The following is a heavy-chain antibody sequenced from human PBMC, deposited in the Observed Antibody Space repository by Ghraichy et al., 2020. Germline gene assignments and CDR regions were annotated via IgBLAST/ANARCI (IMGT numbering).Heavy chain of an antibody. Sequence: SGPTLVKPTQTLTPTCTVSGFSLSTTGVSVHWIRQPPGKALEWLALIYWDNNKRYSPSLKSRLTITKDTSKNQVVLTLTNIDPVDTATYYCAHRGLFCSGGTCFDPWGQGTLVTVSS. CDR2: IYWDNNK. CDR3: AHRGLFCSGGTCFDP. V-gene: IGHV2-5*02. CDR1: GFSLSTTGVS. D-gene: IGHD2-15*01. J-gene: IGHJ5*02.